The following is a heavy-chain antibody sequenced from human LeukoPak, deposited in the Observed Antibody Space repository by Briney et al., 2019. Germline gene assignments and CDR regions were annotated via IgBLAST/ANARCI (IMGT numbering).Heavy chain of an antibody. J-gene: IGHJ3*02. CDR3: AKDNEALFGVAPWAFDI. CDR2: IRYDGSNK. V-gene: IGHV3-30*02. Sequence: PGGSLRLSCAASGFTFSSYGMHWVRQAPGKGLEWVAFIRYDGSNKYYADSVKGRFTISRDNSKNTLYLQMNSLRAEDTAVYYCAKDNEALFGVAPWAFDIWGQGTMVTVSS. D-gene: IGHD3-3*01. CDR1: GFTFSSYG.